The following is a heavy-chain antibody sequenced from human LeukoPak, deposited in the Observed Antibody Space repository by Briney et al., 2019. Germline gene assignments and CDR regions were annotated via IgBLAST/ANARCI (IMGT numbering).Heavy chain of an antibody. J-gene: IGHJ4*02. Sequence: GGSLRLSCAASGFTLSSYSMNWVRQAPGKGLEWVSSISSSSSYIYYADSVKGRFTISRDNAKNSLYLQMNSLRAEDTAVCYCARAGYYYDSSGYYSTLPFDYWGQGTLVTVSS. CDR1: GFTLSSYS. CDR2: ISSSSSYI. D-gene: IGHD3-22*01. CDR3: ARAGYYYDSSGYYSTLPFDY. V-gene: IGHV3-21*01.